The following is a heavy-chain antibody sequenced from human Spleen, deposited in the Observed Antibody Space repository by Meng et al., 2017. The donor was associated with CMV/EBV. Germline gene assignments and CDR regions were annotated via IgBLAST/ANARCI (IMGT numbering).Heavy chain of an antibody. J-gene: IGHJ3*02. CDR3: ARDPDFGVAKDAFDI. V-gene: IGHV3-21*01. Sequence: GESLKISCAASGFTFSTYSMNWVRQAPGKGLEWVSSISSSSTYIYYADSVKGRFTISRDNSRNTVFLQMNSLSAEDTAVYYCARDPDFGVAKDAFDIWGQGTMVTV. CDR1: GFTFSTYS. D-gene: IGHD3-3*01. CDR2: ISSSSTYI.